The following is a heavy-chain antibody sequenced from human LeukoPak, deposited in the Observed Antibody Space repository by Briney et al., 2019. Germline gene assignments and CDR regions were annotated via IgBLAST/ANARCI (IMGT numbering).Heavy chain of an antibody. CDR1: GGSISGYY. J-gene: IGHJ6*03. Sequence: SETLSLTCTVSGGSISGYYWSWIRQPPGKGLEWIGEINHSGSTNYNPSLKSRVTISVDTSKNQFSLKLSSVTAADTAVYYCARLVWFGELLSNYYYYYMDVWGKGTAVTISS. CDR2: INHSGST. V-gene: IGHV4-34*01. D-gene: IGHD3-10*01. CDR3: ARLVWFGELLSNYYYYYMDV.